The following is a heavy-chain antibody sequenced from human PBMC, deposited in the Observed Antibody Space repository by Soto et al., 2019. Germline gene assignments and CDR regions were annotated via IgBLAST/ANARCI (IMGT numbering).Heavy chain of an antibody. CDR2: TSPADSHI. D-gene: IGHD6-19*01. CDR1: GYNFALYW. V-gene: IGHV5-51*01. J-gene: IGHJ4*02. Sequence: GESLKISCKGSGYNFALYWIGWVRQMPGKGLEWMGITSPADSHIIYSPSFQGQVMISANKSTKTAYLQWISLKASDTAMYYCVRQDGSAGYYFDYWGQGTLVTVSS. CDR3: VRQDGSAGYYFDY.